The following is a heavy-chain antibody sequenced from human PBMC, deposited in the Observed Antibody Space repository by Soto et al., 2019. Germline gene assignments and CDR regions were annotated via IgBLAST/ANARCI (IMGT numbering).Heavy chain of an antibody. CDR1: GFTFSSYA. Sequence: GGSLRLSCAASGFTFSSYAMHWVRQAPGKGLEWVAVISYDGSNKYYADSVKGRFTISRDNSKNTLYLQMNSLRAEDTAVYYCAREDRDIVVVPAAILPDYWGQGTLVTVSS. D-gene: IGHD2-2*02. CDR2: ISYDGSNK. V-gene: IGHV3-30-3*01. CDR3: AREDRDIVVVPAAILPDY. J-gene: IGHJ4*02.